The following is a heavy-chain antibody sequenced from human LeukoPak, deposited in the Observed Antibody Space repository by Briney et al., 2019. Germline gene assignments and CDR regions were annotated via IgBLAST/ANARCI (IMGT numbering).Heavy chain of an antibody. V-gene: IGHV3-11*01. CDR3: ARGYSSSWYVHYYYMDV. D-gene: IGHD6-13*01. Sequence: GGSLRLSCAASGFTFSDYYMSWMRQAPGKGLEWVSYISSSGSTIYYADSVKGRFTISRDNAKNSLYLQMNSLRAEDTAVYYCARGYSSSWYVHYYYMDVWGKGTTVTVSS. J-gene: IGHJ6*03. CDR2: ISSSGSTI. CDR1: GFTFSDYY.